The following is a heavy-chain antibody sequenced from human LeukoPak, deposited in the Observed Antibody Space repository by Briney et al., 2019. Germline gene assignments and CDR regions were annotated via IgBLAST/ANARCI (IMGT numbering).Heavy chain of an antibody. Sequence: GGSLRLSCAASGFTFSDYYMSWIRQAPGKGLEWVSYISSSGSTIYYADSVKGRFTISRDNAKNSLYLQMNSLRAEVTAVYYCARAGFLEWFDAFDIWGQGTMVTVSS. CDR3: ARAGFLEWFDAFDI. D-gene: IGHD3-3*01. V-gene: IGHV3-11*04. J-gene: IGHJ3*02. CDR1: GFTFSDYY. CDR2: ISSSGSTI.